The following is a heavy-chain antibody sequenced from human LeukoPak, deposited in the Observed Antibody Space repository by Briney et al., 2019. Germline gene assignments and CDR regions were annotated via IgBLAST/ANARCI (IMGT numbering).Heavy chain of an antibody. CDR3: GTLLSNGPFDY. Sequence: ASVKVSCXASGYTFTGYYMHWVRQAPGHGLEWMAWIYPNSGATKYAQKFQGRVTMTRDTSTSTAYMELSGLRSDDTAVYYCGTLLSNGPFDYWGQGSLVTVSS. J-gene: IGHJ4*02. CDR2: IYPNSGAT. V-gene: IGHV1-2*02. CDR1: GYTFTGYY.